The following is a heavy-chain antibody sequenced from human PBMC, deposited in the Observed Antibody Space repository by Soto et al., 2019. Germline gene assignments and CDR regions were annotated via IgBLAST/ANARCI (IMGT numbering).Heavy chain of an antibody. CDR3: ARAAYYDSSGYYPQFDY. Sequence: SETLSLTCTVSGGSISSGGYYWGWIRQHPGKGLEWIGYIYYSGSTYYNPSLKSRVTISVDTSKNQFSLKLSSVTAADTAVYYCARAAYYDSSGYYPQFDYWGQGTLVTVYS. D-gene: IGHD3-22*01. CDR2: IYYSGST. CDR1: GGSISSGGYY. J-gene: IGHJ4*02. V-gene: IGHV4-31*03.